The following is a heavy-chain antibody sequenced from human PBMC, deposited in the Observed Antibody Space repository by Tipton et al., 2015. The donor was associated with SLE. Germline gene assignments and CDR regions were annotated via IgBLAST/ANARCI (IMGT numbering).Heavy chain of an antibody. Sequence: TLSLTCTVSGGSISSSSYYWGWIRQPPGKGLEWIGSIYYSGSTYYNPPLKSRVTISVDTSKNQFSLKLSSVTAADTAVYYCARRVAVAFDLWGRGTLVTVSS. J-gene: IGHJ2*01. D-gene: IGHD6-19*01. CDR2: IYYSGST. CDR1: GGSISSSSYY. V-gene: IGHV4-39*01. CDR3: ARRVAVAFDL.